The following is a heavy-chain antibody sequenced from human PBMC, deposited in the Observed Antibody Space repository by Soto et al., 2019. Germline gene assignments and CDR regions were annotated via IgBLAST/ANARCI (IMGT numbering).Heavy chain of an antibody. CDR3: ARDTTVMDAFDI. CDR2: IYYSGST. J-gene: IGHJ3*02. Sequence: SETLSLTCTVSGGSISSGGYYWSWIRQHPGKGLEWIGYIYYSGSTYYNPSLKSRVTISVDTSKNQFSLKLSSVTAADTAVYYCARDTTVMDAFDIWGQGTMVTVSS. D-gene: IGHD4-17*01. V-gene: IGHV4-31*03. CDR1: GGSISSGGYY.